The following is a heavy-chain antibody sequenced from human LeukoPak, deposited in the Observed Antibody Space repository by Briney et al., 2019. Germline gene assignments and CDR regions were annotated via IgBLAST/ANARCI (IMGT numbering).Heavy chain of an antibody. Sequence: PGGPLRLSCAASGFTFSSYEMNWVPQSPGKGLEWVSYFSSRSRIIYYADSVKGRITISRDNAKNSVYLQMNSLRDEDTAVYYCARDRYWAFDIWGEGGMVAVSS. CDR2: FSSRSRII. CDR1: GFTFSSYE. V-gene: IGHV3-48*02. CDR3: ARDRYWAFDI. J-gene: IGHJ3*02. D-gene: IGHD1-26*01.